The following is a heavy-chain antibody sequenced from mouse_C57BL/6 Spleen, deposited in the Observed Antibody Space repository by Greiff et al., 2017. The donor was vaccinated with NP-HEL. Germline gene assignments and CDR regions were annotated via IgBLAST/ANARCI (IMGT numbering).Heavy chain of an antibody. D-gene: IGHD2-5*01. V-gene: IGHV1-52*01. J-gene: IGHJ2*01. CDR3: ARAHYSNYYFDY. Sequence: QVQLKQPGAELVRPGSSVKLSCKASGYTFTSYWMHWVKQRPIQGLEWIGNIDPSDSETHYNQKFKDKATLTVDKSSSTAYMQLSSLTSEDSAVYYCARAHYSNYYFDYWGQGTTLTVSS. CDR2: IDPSDSET. CDR1: GYTFTSYW.